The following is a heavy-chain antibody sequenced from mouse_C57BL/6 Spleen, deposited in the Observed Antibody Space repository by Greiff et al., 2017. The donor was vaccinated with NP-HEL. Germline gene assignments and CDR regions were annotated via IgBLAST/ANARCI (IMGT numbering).Heavy chain of an antibody. J-gene: IGHJ1*03. Sequence: VKLQESGAELVKPGASVKLSCKASGYTFTEYTIHWVKQRSGQGLEWIGWFYPGSGSIKYNEKFKDKATLTADKSSSTVYMELSRLTSEDAAVYFCARHEGGYGSIWYFDVWGTGTTVTVSS. CDR2: FYPGSGSI. D-gene: IGHD1-1*01. CDR1: GYTFTEYT. CDR3: ARHEGGYGSIWYFDV. V-gene: IGHV1-62-2*01.